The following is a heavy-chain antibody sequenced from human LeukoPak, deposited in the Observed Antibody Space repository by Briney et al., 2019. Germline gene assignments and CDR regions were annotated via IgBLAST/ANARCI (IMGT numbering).Heavy chain of an antibody. Sequence: GASVKVSCKASGGTFSSYAISWVRQAPGQGLEWMGRIIPIFGTANYAQKFQGRVTITTDESTSTAYMELSSLRSEDTAVYYCATSTYYYDSNGYPWGQGTLVTVSS. D-gene: IGHD3-22*01. CDR1: GGTFSSYA. CDR3: ATSTYYYDSNGYP. J-gene: IGHJ5*02. V-gene: IGHV1-69*05. CDR2: IIPIFGTA.